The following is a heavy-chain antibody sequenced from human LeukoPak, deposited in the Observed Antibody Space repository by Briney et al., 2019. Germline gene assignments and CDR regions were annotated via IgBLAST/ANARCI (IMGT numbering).Heavy chain of an antibody. Sequence: PGGTLRLSCAASGFAFSGASMNWIRQAPGKGLVWVAYISYSSNTIHYADSVKGRFTISRDNAKNSLYLQMNSLRAEDTAMYYCARDGDGNFDYWGQGTLVTVSS. CDR2: ISYSSNTI. CDR1: GFAFSGAS. CDR3: ARDGDGNFDY. V-gene: IGHV3-48*04. J-gene: IGHJ4*02. D-gene: IGHD4-17*01.